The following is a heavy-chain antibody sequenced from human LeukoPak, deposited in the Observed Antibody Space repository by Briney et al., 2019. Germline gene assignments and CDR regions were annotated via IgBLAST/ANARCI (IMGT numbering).Heavy chain of an antibody. J-gene: IGHJ3*02. D-gene: IGHD3-10*01. CDR2: IYYSGST. Sequence: SETLSLTCTVSGGSISSGGYYWSWIRQHPGKGLEWIGYIYYSGSTYYNPSLKSRVTISVDTSKNQFSLKLSSVTAADTAVYYCARRRRESAFDIWGQGTMVTVSS. V-gene: IGHV4-31*03. CDR1: GGSISSGGYY. CDR3: ARRRRESAFDI.